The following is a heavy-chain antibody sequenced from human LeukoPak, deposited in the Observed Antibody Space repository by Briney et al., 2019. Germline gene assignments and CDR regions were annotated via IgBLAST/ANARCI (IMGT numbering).Heavy chain of an antibody. J-gene: IGHJ4*02. CDR3: ATPTDSSGWYYFDY. CDR1: GYTLTELS. Sequence: ASVKVSRKVSGYTLTELSMHWVRQAPGKGLEWMGGFDPEDGETIYAQKFQGRVTMTEDTSTDTAYMELSSLRSEDTAVYYCATPTDSSGWYYFDYWGQGTLVTVSS. CDR2: FDPEDGET. V-gene: IGHV1-24*01. D-gene: IGHD6-19*01.